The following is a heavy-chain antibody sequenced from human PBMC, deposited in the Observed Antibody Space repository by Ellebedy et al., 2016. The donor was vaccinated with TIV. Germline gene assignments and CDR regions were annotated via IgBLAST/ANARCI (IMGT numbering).Heavy chain of an antibody. CDR3: TKHHPGGFGFFDP. J-gene: IGHJ5*02. V-gene: IGHV4-34*12. CDR2: IIHSGGT. Sequence: MPSETLSLTCGVYAGSFSGYDDSFSGYYWSWVRQAPGKGLEWIGEIIHSGGTNYNLSLKSRVTVSVDTSKKQFSLKLTSVTAADTAVYYCTKHHPGGFGFFDPWGQGTLVTVSS. CDR1: AGSFSGYDDSFSGYY. D-gene: IGHD3-10*01.